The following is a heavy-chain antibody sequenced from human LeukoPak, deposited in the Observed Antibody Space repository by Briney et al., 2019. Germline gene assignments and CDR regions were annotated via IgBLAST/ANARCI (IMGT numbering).Heavy chain of an antibody. CDR1: GFTFNSYT. J-gene: IGHJ5*02. CDR2: ISRTGTTI. D-gene: IGHD1-20*01. CDR3: AKDIGYNWNVGFDP. V-gene: IGHV3-48*01. Sequence: QPGGSLRLSCAASGFTFNSYTMNWVRQAPGKGLEWISYISRTGTTIYYADSVKGRFTISRDNSKNTLYLQMNSLRAEDAAVYYCAKDIGYNWNVGFDPWGQGTLVTVSS.